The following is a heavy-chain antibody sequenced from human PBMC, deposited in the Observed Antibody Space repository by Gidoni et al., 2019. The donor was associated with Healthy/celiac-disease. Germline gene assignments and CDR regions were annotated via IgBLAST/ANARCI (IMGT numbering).Heavy chain of an antibody. D-gene: IGHD3-22*01. CDR3: AKTLHDSGGYYWGGSPPTIFDY. CDR2: ISWDSGSI. V-gene: IGHV3-9*01. J-gene: IGHJ4*02. CDR1: GFPFDDYA. Sequence: EVQLVESGGGLVQPGRSLRLPCAASGFPFDDYAMHRVRPAPGKGLEWVSGISWDSGSIGNADAVKDQFTISRDNAKNSLYLQMNSLRAEDTALYYCAKTLHDSGGYYWGGSPPTIFDYWGQGTLVTVSS.